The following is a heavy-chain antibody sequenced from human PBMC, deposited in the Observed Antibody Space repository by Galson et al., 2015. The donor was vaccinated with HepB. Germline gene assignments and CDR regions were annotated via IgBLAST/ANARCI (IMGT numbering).Heavy chain of an antibody. CDR3: ARVKLGGGDY. Sequence: SLRLSCAASGFTFSDYYMSWIRQAPGKGLEWVSYISSSSSYTNYADSVKGRFTISRGNAKNSLYLQMNSLRAEDTAVYYCARVKLGGGDYWGQGTLVTVSS. V-gene: IGHV3-11*06. CDR2: ISSSSSYT. D-gene: IGHD3-16*01. J-gene: IGHJ4*02. CDR1: GFTFSDYY.